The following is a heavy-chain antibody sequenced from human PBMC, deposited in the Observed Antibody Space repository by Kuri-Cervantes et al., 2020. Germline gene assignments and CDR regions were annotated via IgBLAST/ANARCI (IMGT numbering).Heavy chain of an antibody. J-gene: IGHJ6*02. CDR2: ISSSGSTI. V-gene: IGHV3-11*04. CDR3: AKAQYYDFWSGYYTHYYYYYGMDV. D-gene: IGHD3-3*01. Sequence: GESLKISCAASGFTFSDYYMSWIRQAPGKGLEWVSYISSSGSTIYYADSVKGRFTTSRDNSKNTLYLQMNSLRAEDTAVYYCAKAQYYDFWSGYYTHYYYYYGMDVWGQGTTVTVSS. CDR1: GFTFSDYY.